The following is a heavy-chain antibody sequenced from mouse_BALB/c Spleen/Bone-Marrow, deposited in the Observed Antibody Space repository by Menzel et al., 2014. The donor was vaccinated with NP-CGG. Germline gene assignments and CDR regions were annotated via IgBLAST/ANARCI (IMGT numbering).Heavy chain of an antibody. CDR2: IRNKANGYTT. CDR3: ARDSDWFAY. CDR1: GFTFTDNY. J-gene: IGHJ3*01. V-gene: IGHV7-3*02. Sequence: EVKVVESGGGLVQPGGSLRLSCATSGFTFTDNYMSWVRQPPGKALEWLVFIRNKANGYTTEYSASVKGRFTISRDNSQSILYLQMNTLRAEDSATYYCARDSDWFAYWGQGTLVTVSA.